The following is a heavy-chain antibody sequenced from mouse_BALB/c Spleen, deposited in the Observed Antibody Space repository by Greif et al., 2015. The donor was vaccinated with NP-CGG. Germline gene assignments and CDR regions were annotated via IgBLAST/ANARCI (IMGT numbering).Heavy chain of an antibody. CDR1: GYSFTSYW. CDR3: ARSCSPFSVYAMDY. J-gene: IGHJ4*01. Sequence: VKLMEPGPQLVRHGASVKISCKASGYSFTSYWMHWVKQRPGQGLEWIGMIDPSDSETRLNQKFKDKATLTVDKSSSTAYMQLSSPTSEDSAVYYCARSCSPFSVYAMDYWGQGTSVTVSS. CDR2: IDPSDSET. V-gene: IGHV1S126*01.